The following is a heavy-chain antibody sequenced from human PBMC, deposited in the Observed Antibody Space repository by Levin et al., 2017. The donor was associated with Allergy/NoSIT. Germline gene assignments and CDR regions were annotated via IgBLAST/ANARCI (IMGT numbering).Heavy chain of an antibody. J-gene: IGHJ4*02. V-gene: IGHV3-30*18. CDR1: GFTFSSYG. D-gene: IGHD6-25*01. CDR2: ISYDGSNK. Sequence: GGSLRLSCAASGFTFSSYGMHWVRQAPGKGLEWVAVISYDGSNKYYADSVKGRFTISRDNSKNTLYLQMNSLRAEDTAVYYCAKFDRIAAFDYWGQGTLVTVSS. CDR3: AKFDRIAAFDY.